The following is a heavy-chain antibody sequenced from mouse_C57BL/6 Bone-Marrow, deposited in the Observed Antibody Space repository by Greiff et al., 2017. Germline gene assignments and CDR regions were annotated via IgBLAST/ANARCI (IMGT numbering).Heavy chain of an antibody. Sequence: VQLQQSGAELVRPGTSVKMSCKASGYTFTNYWIGWAKQRPGHGLEWIGDIYPGGGYTNYNEKFKGKATLTADKSSSTAYMQFSSLTSEDSAIYYCGRSAMVTYWYFDVWGTGTTVTVSS. CDR1: GYTFTNYW. D-gene: IGHD2-2*01. V-gene: IGHV1-63*01. CDR2: IYPGGGYT. J-gene: IGHJ1*03. CDR3: GRSAMVTYWYFDV.